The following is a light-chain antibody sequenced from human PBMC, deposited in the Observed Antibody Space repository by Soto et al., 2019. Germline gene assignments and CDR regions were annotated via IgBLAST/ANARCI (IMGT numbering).Light chain of an antibody. CDR1: QSISSW. CDR3: QQYNSYPWT. CDR2: DAS. J-gene: IGKJ1*01. V-gene: IGKV1-5*01. Sequence: GDRVTITCRASQSISSWLAWYQQKPGKATKLLIYDASSLESGVPSRFSGSGSGTEFTLTISSLQPDDFATYYCQQYNSYPWTFGQGTKVDIK.